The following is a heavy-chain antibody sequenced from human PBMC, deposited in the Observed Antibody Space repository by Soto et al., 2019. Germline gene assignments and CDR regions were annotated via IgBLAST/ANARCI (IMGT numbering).Heavy chain of an antibody. V-gene: IGHV4-59*01. J-gene: IGHJ4*02. D-gene: IGHD3-3*01. CDR1: GDSIRSYY. CDR2: VYYGGST. CDR3: AGEGALATFGVV. Sequence: QVQLQESGPGLVKSSETLSLTCTVSGDSIRSYYWTWIRQPQGRGLEWIGHVYYGGSTNYNPSLKSRVTIALDTSKNQFSLRLTSMTAADTAVDYCAGEGALATFGVVWGQGTRVTVSS.